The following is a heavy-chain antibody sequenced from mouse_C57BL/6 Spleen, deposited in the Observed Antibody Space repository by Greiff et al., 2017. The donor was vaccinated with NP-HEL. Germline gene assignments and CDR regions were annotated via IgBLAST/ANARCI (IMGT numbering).Heavy chain of an antibody. CDR3: ARGGYGSNYGYFDV. Sequence: EVQLVESEGGLVQPGSSMKLSCTASGFTFSDYYMAWVRQVPEKGLEWVANINYDGSSTYYLDSLKSRFIISRDNAKNILYLQMSSLKSEDTATYYCARGGYGSNYGYFDVWGTGTTVTVSS. CDR1: GFTFSDYY. CDR2: INYDGSST. J-gene: IGHJ1*03. V-gene: IGHV5-16*01. D-gene: IGHD1-1*01.